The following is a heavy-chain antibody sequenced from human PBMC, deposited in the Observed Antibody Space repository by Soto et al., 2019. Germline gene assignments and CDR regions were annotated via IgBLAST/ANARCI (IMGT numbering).Heavy chain of an antibody. CDR3: ARVSMVRGVTPSLDFDY. V-gene: IGHV4-34*01. Sequence: QVQLQQWGAGLLKPSETQSLTCAVYGGSFSGYYWSWIRQPPGKGLEWIGEINHSGSTNYNPSLKSRVTISVDTSKNQFSLKLSSVTAADTAVYYCARVSMVRGVTPSLDFDYWGQGTLVTVSS. CDR1: GGSFSGYY. CDR2: INHSGST. J-gene: IGHJ4*02. D-gene: IGHD3-10*01.